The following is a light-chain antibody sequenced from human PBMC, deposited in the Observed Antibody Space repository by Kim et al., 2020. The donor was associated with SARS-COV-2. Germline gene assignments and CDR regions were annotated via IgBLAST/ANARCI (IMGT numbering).Light chain of an antibody. Sequence: QSALTQPASVSGSPGQSITISCTGASSDIGTYNLVSWYQHHPGNAPKLIIYEGDKRPSGISHRFSASKSGNTASLTISGLQAEDEADYYCCSFAGSVIFGLFGGGTQLTVL. CDR1: SSDIGTYNL. J-gene: IGLJ2*01. V-gene: IGLV2-23*03. CDR3: CSFAGSVIFGL. CDR2: EGD.